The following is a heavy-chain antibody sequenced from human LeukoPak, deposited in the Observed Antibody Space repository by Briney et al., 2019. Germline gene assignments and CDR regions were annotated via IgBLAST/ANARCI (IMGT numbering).Heavy chain of an antibody. V-gene: IGHV3-23*01. D-gene: IGHD4-17*01. J-gene: IGHJ4*02. Sequence: GGSLRLSCAASGFTFSSYAMSWVRQAPGKGLEWVSSISGSGGSTYYADSVKARFPISRDNSKNTLYLQMNSLRAEDTAVYYCAKGRKRTTVTTFDYWGQGALVTVSS. CDR2: ISGSGGST. CDR3: AKGRKRTTVTTFDY. CDR1: GFTFSSYA.